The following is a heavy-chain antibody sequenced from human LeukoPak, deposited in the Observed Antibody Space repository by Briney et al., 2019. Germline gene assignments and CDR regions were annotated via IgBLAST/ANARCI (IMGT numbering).Heavy chain of an antibody. J-gene: IGHJ4*02. CDR2: ISSSSSYV. D-gene: IGHD1/OR15-1a*01. CDR3: ARENWYKFDY. Sequence: GGSLRLSCAASGFTFSTYSMNWVRQAPGKGLEWVSSISSSSSYVYYADSVKGRFTISRGNAKNSLYLQMNSLRAEDTALYYCARENWYKFDYWGQGTLVTVSS. CDR1: GFTFSTYS. V-gene: IGHV3-21*01.